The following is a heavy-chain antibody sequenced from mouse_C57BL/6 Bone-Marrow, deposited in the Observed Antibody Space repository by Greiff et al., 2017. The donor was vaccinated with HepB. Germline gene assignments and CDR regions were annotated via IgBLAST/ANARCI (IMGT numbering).Heavy chain of an antibody. CDR2: IDPSDSYT. CDR3: ASWSPSYYYGSSYDY. V-gene: IGHV1-50*01. CDR1: GYTFTSYW. J-gene: IGHJ2*01. D-gene: IGHD1-1*01. Sequence: VQLQQPGAELVKPGASVKLSCKASGYTFTSYWMQWVKQRPGQGLEWIGEIDPSDSYTNYNQKFKGKATLTVDTSSSTAYMQLSSLTSEDSAVYYCASWSPSYYYGSSYDYWGQGTTLTVSS.